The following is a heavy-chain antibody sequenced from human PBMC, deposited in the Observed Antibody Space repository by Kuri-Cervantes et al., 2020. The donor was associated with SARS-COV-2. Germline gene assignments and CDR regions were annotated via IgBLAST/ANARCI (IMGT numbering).Heavy chain of an antibody. Sequence: GGSLRLSCSASGFTFSIYAMHWVRQAPGRGLEYVSAIGRNGGSTYFADSVKGRFTVSRDNSKNTLYLQMSSLRAEDTAVYYCARDGLRFLEWLRYYYYYMDVWGKGTTVTVSS. J-gene: IGHJ6*03. CDR1: GFTFSIYA. V-gene: IGHV3-64D*09. CDR3: ARDGLRFLEWLRYYYYYMDV. D-gene: IGHD3-3*01. CDR2: IGRNGGST.